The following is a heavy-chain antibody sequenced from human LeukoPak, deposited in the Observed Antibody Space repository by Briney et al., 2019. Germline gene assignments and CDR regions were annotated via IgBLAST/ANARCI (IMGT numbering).Heavy chain of an antibody. J-gene: IGHJ4*02. CDR2: MYYSGNS. Sequence: SETLSLTCTVSGGSITSYYWTWIRQPPGKGLEWIGYMYYSGNSNYNPFLKSRVTMSLDPSKNRFSLKLSSVTAADTAVYYCARSQSQSGSYRYYFTYWGQGTLVTVSS. V-gene: IGHV4-59*01. D-gene: IGHD1-26*01. CDR1: GGSITSYY. CDR3: ARSQSQSGSYRYYFTY.